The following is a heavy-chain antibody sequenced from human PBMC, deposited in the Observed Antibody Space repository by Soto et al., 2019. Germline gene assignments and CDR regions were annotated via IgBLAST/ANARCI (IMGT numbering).Heavy chain of an antibody. CDR3: ARNMDYYYGPGSGNGHGV. D-gene: IGHD3-10*01. J-gene: IGHJ6*02. V-gene: IGHV1-2*02. Sequence: QVQLVQSGAEVKEPGDSVRVSCVASGYTFSAYYIHWVRQAPGQGLEWMGWINPKFGDTTYAQDFQGRVTMTRDMSISTVYMELSRLTSDDTAIYYCARNMDYYYGPGSGNGHGVWGQGTTVTVFS. CDR2: INPKFGDT. CDR1: GYTFSAYY.